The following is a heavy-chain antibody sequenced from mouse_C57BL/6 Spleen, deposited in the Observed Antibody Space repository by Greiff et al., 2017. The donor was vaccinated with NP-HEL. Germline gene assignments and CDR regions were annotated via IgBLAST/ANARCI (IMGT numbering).Heavy chain of an antibody. Sequence: EVKLMESEGGLVQPGSSMKLSCTASGFTFSDYYMAWVRQVPEKGLEWVANINYDGSSTYYLDSLKSRFIISRDNAKNILYLQMSSLKSEDTATYYCARDGDYYGSSPHFDVWGTGTTVTVSS. CDR1: GFTFSDYY. CDR3: ARDGDYYGSSPHFDV. V-gene: IGHV5-16*01. CDR2: INYDGSST. D-gene: IGHD1-1*01. J-gene: IGHJ1*03.